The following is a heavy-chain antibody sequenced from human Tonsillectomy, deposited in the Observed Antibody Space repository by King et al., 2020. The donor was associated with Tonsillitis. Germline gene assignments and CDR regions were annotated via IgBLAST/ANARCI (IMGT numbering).Heavy chain of an antibody. J-gene: IGHJ4*02. V-gene: IGHV5-51*01. CDR1: GYSFTTYW. CDR3: ARYYYGSVARYFDY. CDR2: IYLGDSHT. Sequence: QLVQSGAEVKKPGESLKISCQGSGYSFTTYWLGWVRQMPGKGLEWVGIIYLGDSHTTYSPSFQGQVTISADKSISTAYLQWSSLKASDTAMYYCARYYYGSVARYFDYWGQGPLVTVSS. D-gene: IGHD3-10*01.